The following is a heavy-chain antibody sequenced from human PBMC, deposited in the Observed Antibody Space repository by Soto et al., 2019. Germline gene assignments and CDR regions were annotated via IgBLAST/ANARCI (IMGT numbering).Heavy chain of an antibody. J-gene: IGHJ4*02. CDR2: ISGPSSST. V-gene: IGHV3-23*01. CDR3: ERADVVMMVHSTAIDF. Sequence: PGGSLRFSCAASGFTFGDYTMTWVRQAPGKGLEWVSTISGPSSSTYYADSVKGRFTVSRDNSNNTLYLHMNSLRAEDTALYYCERADVVMMVHSTAIDFWGQGTLVTVSS. D-gene: IGHD2-15*01. CDR1: GFTFGDYT.